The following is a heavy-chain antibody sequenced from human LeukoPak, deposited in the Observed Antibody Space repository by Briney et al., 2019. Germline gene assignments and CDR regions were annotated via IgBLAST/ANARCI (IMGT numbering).Heavy chain of an antibody. CDR2: INSDGSRT. CDR1: GFTFSTYW. J-gene: IGHJ4*02. D-gene: IGHD2-15*01. Sequence: GGSLRLSCAASGFTFSTYWMHWVRQAPGKGLVWVSRINSDGSRTGHADSVKGRFTVSRDNAKNTLYLQMNSLRVEDTAVYYCGREVGGGSQHGGQETLVTVSS. V-gene: IGHV3-74*01. CDR3: GREVGGGSQH.